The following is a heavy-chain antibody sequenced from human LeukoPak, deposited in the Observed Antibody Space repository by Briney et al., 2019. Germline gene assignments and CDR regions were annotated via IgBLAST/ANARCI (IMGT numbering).Heavy chain of an antibody. CDR1: GYTFSNYW. CDR3: ASQYYYGSGSYANYYFDY. CDR2: IYTGDSDT. D-gene: IGHD3-10*01. V-gene: IGHV5-51*01. Sequence: GESLKISCKGSGYTFSNYWIAWVRQMPGKGLERMGIIYTGDSDTRYIPSFQGQVTISADKSISTAYLQWISLKASDTAMYYCASQYYYGSGSYANYYFDYWGQGTLVTVSS. J-gene: IGHJ4*02.